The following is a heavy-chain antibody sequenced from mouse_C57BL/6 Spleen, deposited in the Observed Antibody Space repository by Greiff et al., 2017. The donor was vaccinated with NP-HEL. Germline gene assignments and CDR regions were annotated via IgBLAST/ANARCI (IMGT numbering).Heavy chain of an antibody. J-gene: IGHJ2*01. Sequence: QVQLQQSGAELMKPGASVKLSCKATGYTFTGYWIEWVKQRPGHGLEWIGEILPGSGSTNYNEKLKGKATFTADTSSNTAHMQLSSLTTEDSAIYYCARVLLLGRRRGFDDWGQGTTLTVSS. CDR3: ARVLLLGRRRGFDD. V-gene: IGHV1-9*01. CDR2: ILPGSGST. D-gene: IGHD4-1*01. CDR1: GYTFTGYW.